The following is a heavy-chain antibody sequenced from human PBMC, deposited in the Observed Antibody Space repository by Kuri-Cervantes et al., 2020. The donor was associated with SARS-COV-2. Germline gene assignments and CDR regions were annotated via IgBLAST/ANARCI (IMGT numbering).Heavy chain of an antibody. V-gene: IGHV3-72*01. CDR1: GFTFSDHY. CDR3: ARSLTTTYSF. J-gene: IGHJ1*01. Sequence: GESLKISCATSGFTFSDHYIDWVRQAPGKGLEWVGRSSNKVYRYTTEYATSVKGRFTISRDFSKNSLSLQMDSLTTEDTAVYYCARSLTTTYSFWGQGTLVRLL. D-gene: IGHD4-11*01. CDR2: SSNKVYRYTT.